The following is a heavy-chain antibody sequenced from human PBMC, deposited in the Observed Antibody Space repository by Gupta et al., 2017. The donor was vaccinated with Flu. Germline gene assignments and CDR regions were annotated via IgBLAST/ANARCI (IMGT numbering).Heavy chain of an antibody. D-gene: IGHD3-10*02. V-gene: IGHV1-69*01. CDR2: IIPYLGTP. J-gene: IGHJ4*02. Sequence: QVQLVQSGPEIKKPGSSMKVSCKASGDSFSAFAATWVRQAPGRGLEWVGSIIPYLGTPHYAPEFQDRVTISADASTNTAFLEMRSLTPDDTAVYFCARVDVPYAVSGAFPSWGRGTQVTVSS. CDR3: ARVDVPYAVSGAFPS. CDR1: GDSFSAFA.